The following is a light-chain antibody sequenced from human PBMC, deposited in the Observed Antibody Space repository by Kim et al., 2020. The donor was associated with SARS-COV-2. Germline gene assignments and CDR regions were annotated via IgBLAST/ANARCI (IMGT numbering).Light chain of an antibody. J-gene: IGLJ1*01. Sequence: GQSIPISCTGTSSDVGGYNYVSWYPQHPGKAPKLMIYDVSKRPSGVSNRFSGSKSGNTASLTISGLQAEDEADYYCSSYTSSSTWVFGTGTKVTVL. V-gene: IGLV2-14*04. CDR2: DVS. CDR1: SSDVGGYNY. CDR3: SSYTSSSTWV.